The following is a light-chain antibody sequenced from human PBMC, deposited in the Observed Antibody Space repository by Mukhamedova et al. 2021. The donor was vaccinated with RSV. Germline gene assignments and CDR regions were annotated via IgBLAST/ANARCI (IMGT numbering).Light chain of an antibody. Sequence: WYQRRVHGRGPKLLIYGASSLQSGVPSRFSGSGSGTDFTLTISSLQSEDVATYFCQHYNNIPHTFGGGTKVVI. CDR2: GAS. CDR3: QHYNNIPHT. J-gene: IGKJ4*01. V-gene: IGKV1-27*01.